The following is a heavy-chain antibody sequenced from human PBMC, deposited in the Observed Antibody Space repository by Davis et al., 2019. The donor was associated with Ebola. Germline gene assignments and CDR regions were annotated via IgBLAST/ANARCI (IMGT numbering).Heavy chain of an antibody. D-gene: IGHD3-3*01. CDR2: IYYSGST. CDR3: ARVTYYDFWSGYYPYYMDV. J-gene: IGHJ6*03. V-gene: IGHV4-59*01. Sequence: MPGGSLRLSCTVSGGSISSYYWSWIRQPPGKGLEWIGYIYYSGSTNYNPSLMSRVTISVDTSKNQFYLKLSSVTAADTAVYYCARVTYYDFWSGYYPYYMDVWGKGTTVTVSS. CDR1: GGSISSYY.